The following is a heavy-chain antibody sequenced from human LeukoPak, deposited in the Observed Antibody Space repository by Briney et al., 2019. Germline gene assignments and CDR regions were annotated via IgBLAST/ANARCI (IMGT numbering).Heavy chain of an antibody. J-gene: IGHJ4*01. CDR3: ARGGNLYYDFWRALRGFDY. V-gene: IGHV4-34*01. CDR2: INHSGST. D-gene: IGHD3-3*01. Sequence: SETLSLSCAVYGGSSSGYYWSWIRQPPGKGLEWIGEINHSGSTNYNPSLKSRVTISVDTSKNQFSLKLSSVTAADTAVYYCARGGNLYYDFWRALRGFDYWGLGMLVNVSS. CDR1: GGSSSGYY.